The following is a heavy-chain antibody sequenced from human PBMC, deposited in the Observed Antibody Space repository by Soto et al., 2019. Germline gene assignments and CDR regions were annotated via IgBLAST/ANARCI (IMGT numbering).Heavy chain of an antibody. CDR1: GGSISSYY. V-gene: IGHV4-59*01. J-gene: IGHJ3*02. Sequence: SETLSLTCTVSGGSISSYYWSWIRQPPGKGLEWIGYIYYSGSTNYNPSLKSRVTISVDTSKNQFSLKLSSVTAADTAVYYCGRDWEQDYGDSGGAFDIWGQGTMVTVSS. CDR2: IYYSGST. CDR3: GRDWEQDYGDSGGAFDI. D-gene: IGHD4-17*01.